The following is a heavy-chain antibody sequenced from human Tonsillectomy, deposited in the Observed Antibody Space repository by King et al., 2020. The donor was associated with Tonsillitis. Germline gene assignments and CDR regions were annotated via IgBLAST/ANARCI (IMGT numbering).Heavy chain of an antibody. CDR1: GGSISSSSYY. V-gene: IGHV4-39*07. D-gene: IGHD6-19*01. J-gene: IGHJ3*02. CDR2: IYYSGST. CDR3: ARQKPVAGFAFDI. Sequence: QLQESGPGLVKPSETLSLTCTVSGGSISSSSYYWGWIRQPPGKGLEWIGSIYYSGSTYYNPSLKSRVTISVDTSKNKFSLKLSSVTAADAAVYYCARQKPVAGFAFDIWGQGTMVTVSS.